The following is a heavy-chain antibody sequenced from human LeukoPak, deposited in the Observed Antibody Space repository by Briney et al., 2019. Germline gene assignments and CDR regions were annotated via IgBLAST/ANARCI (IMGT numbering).Heavy chain of an antibody. D-gene: IGHD1-26*01. J-gene: IGHJ4*02. Sequence: GGSLRLSCAASGFTFSSYWMHWVRQAPGKGLVWVSRVNSDGSRTDYADSVKGRITISRDNAKNTLYLQMNSLRAEDTAVYYCTRSLNSGSYPDYWGQGTLVTVPS. CDR1: GFTFSSYW. V-gene: IGHV3-74*01. CDR2: VNSDGSRT. CDR3: TRSLNSGSYPDY.